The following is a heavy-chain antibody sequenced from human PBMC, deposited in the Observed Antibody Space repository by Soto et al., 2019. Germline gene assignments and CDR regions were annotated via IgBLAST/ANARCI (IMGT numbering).Heavy chain of an antibody. CDR2: ISGSGGST. J-gene: IGHJ4*02. CDR3: AKGLYSGSYFDY. Sequence: VRLVESGGGVVQPGRSLRLSCAASGFTFSSYAMTLVRQAPGKGLEWVSAISGSGGSTYYADSVKGQFTISRDNSKNTLYLQMNSLRAEDTAVYYCAKGLYSGSYFDYWGQGTLVTVSS. D-gene: IGHD1-26*01. V-gene: IGHV3-23*04. CDR1: GFTFSSYA.